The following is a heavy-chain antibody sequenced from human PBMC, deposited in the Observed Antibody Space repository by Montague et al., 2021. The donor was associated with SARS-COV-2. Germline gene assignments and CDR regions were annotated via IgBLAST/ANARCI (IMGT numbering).Heavy chain of an antibody. CDR2: IKPDGSAG. J-gene: IGHJ6*02. Sequence: SRRISCAASGFTFSSNWMSLFRQAPGKGLEWVANIKPDGSAGYYVDSVKGRFTISRDNAKNSLYLQMNSLRAEDTAVYYCAKGSVWGQGTTVTVSS. CDR1: GFTFSSNW. CDR3: AKGSV. V-gene: IGHV3-7*01.